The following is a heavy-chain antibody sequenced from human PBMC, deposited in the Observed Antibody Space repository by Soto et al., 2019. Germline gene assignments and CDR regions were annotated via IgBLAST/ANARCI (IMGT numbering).Heavy chain of an antibody. CDR1: GGTFTTYF. J-gene: IGHJ4*02. CDR2: ITPIFGTA. D-gene: IGHD6-6*01. Sequence: GASVKVSCKASGGTFTTYFISRVRQAPGQGLEWMGGITPIFGTANYAQRFQGRVTITADESTSTAYMELSSLRSEDTAVYYCAIEYSSSPPYYPIGYWGQGTLVTVSS. CDR3: AIEYSSSPPYYPIGY. V-gene: IGHV1-69*13.